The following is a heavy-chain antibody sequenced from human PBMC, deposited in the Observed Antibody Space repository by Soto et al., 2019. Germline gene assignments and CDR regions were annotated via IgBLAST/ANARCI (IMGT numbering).Heavy chain of an antibody. CDR2: INAGNGNT. V-gene: IGHV1-3*01. CDR1: GYTFTTYA. Sequence: QVQLVQSGAEVKKPGASVKVSCKASGYTFTTYAMHWVRQAPGQRLEWMGWINAGNGNTKYSQKFQGRATFTMDTSASTAYMELSSLSSEDTAVYYCARASSWVVTDYWGQGNLVTVSS. D-gene: IGHD6-13*01. CDR3: ARASSWVVTDY. J-gene: IGHJ4*02.